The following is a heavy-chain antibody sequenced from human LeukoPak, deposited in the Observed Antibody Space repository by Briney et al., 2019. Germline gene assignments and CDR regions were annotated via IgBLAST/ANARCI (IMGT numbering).Heavy chain of an antibody. V-gene: IGHV3-11*05. J-gene: IGHJ6*04. Sequence: GGSLRLSCAASGFTFGDHAMSWVRQAPGKGLEWVSYISSSSSYTNYADSVKGRFTISRDNAKNSLYLRMNSLRAEDTAVYYCARDPYNWNDGGYGMDVWGKGTTATVYS. CDR3: ARDPYNWNDGGYGMDV. D-gene: IGHD1-1*01. CDR1: GFTFGDHA. CDR2: ISSSSSYT.